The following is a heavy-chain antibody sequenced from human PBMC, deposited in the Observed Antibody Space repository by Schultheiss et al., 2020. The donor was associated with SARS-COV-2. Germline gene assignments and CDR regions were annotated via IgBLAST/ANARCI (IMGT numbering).Heavy chain of an antibody. J-gene: IGHJ4*02. CDR2: INHSGST. Sequence: SETLSLTCAVYGGSFSGYYWSWIRQPPGKGLEWIGEINHSGSTNYNPSLKSRVTISVDTSKNQFSLKLSSVTAADTAVYYCARAIGSGWNGYFDSWGQGTQVTVSS. D-gene: IGHD6-19*01. CDR3: ARAIGSGWNGYFDS. CDR1: GGSFSGYY. V-gene: IGHV4-34*01.